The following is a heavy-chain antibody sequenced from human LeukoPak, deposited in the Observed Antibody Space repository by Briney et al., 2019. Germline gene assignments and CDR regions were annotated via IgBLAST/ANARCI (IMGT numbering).Heavy chain of an antibody. Sequence: GGSLRLSCAASGFTFSSYSMNWVRQAPGKGLEWVSSISSSSSYIYYADSVKGRFTISRDNAENSLYLQMNSLRAEDTAMYYCARDEDDFWSGYPDWGQGTLVTVSS. D-gene: IGHD3-3*01. CDR3: ARDEDDFWSGYPD. V-gene: IGHV3-21*01. CDR2: ISSSSSYI. J-gene: IGHJ4*02. CDR1: GFTFSSYS.